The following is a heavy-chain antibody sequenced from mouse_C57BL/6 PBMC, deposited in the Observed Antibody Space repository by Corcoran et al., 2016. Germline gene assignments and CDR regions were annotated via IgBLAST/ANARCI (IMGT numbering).Heavy chain of an antibody. CDR1: GYTFTDYN. D-gene: IGHD2-13*01. CDR2: INPNNGGT. J-gene: IGHJ4*01. CDR3: ARGEKSYAMDY. Sequence: EVQLQQSGPELVKPGASVKIPCKASGYTFTDYNMDWVKQGHGKSLEWIGDINPNNGGTIYNQKFKGKATLTVDKSSSTAYMELRSLTSEDTAVYYCARGEKSYAMDYWSQGTSVTVSS. V-gene: IGHV1-18*01.